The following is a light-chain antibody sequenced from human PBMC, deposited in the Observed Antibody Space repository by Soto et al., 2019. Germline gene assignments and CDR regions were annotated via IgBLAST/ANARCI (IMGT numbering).Light chain of an antibody. V-gene: IGLV2-8*01. CDR1: SSDVGGYNY. Sequence: SALTQPPSASGSPGQSVTISCTGTSSDVGGYNYVSWYQQHPGKAPKLMIFEVSKRPSGVPDRFSGSKSGNTASLTVSGLQADDEADYYCSSYAGSVLFGGGTKLTVL. CDR2: EVS. CDR3: SSYAGSVL. J-gene: IGLJ2*01.